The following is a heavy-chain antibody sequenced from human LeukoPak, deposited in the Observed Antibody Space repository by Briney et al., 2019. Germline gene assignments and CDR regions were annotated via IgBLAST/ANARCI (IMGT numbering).Heavy chain of an antibody. D-gene: IGHD3-10*01. Sequence: PGGSLRLPCAASGFTFSSYAMSWVRQAPGKGLEWVSAISGSGGSTYYADSVKGRFTISRDNSKNTLYLQMNSLRAEDTAVYYCAKAKFSMVRGVKFFDYWGQGTLVTVSS. CDR1: GFTFSSYA. CDR3: AKAKFSMVRGVKFFDY. V-gene: IGHV3-23*01. CDR2: ISGSGGST. J-gene: IGHJ4*02.